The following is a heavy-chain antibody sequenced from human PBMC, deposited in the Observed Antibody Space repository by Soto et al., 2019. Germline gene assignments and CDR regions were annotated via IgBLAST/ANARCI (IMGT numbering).Heavy chain of an antibody. Sequence: SETLSLTCTVSGGSISSSSYYWGWIRQPPGKGLEWIGSIYYSGSTYYNPSLKSRVTISVDTSKNQFSLKLSSVTAADTAVYYCARQHYDFWSGPANYFDYWGQGTLVTVS. J-gene: IGHJ4*02. CDR3: ARQHYDFWSGPANYFDY. V-gene: IGHV4-39*01. CDR1: GGSISSSSYY. CDR2: IYYSGST. D-gene: IGHD3-3*01.